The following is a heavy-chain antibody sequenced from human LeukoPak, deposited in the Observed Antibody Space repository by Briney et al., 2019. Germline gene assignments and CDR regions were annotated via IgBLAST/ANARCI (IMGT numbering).Heavy chain of an antibody. D-gene: IGHD3-10*01. CDR2: IKSKSDGGAI. CDR3: DTDSDGSGPGGLDY. Sequence: GGSMRLSCAASGFTFINAWMSWVRQAPGKGLEWVGRIKSKSDGGAIDYAATVKGRFTISRDDSKNTLYMQVNSLKTEDTAVFYCDTDSDGSGPGGLDYWGQGILVTVSS. J-gene: IGHJ4*02. V-gene: IGHV3-15*01. CDR1: GFTFINAW.